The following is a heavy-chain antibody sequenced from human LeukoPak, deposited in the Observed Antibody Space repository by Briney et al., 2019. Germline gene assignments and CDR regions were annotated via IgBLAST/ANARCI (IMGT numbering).Heavy chain of an antibody. J-gene: IGHJ4*02. CDR2: IYSGGST. CDR1: GFTVSSNY. Sequence: GGSLRLSCAASGFTVSSNYMSWVRQAPGKGLEWVSVIYSGGSTYYADSVKGRFTISRDISKNTLYLQMNSLRAEDTAVYYCARVVPAAWIVDYWGQGTLVTVSS. V-gene: IGHV3-66*02. CDR3: ARVVPAAWIVDY. D-gene: IGHD2-2*01.